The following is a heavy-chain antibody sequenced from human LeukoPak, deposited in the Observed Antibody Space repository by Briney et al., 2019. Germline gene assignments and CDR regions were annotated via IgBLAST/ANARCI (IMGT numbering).Heavy chain of an antibody. J-gene: IGHJ6*03. CDR1: GFTFSSYG. CDR3: AKDQTTIYGSGYYYYMDV. CDR2: IRYDGSNK. D-gene: IGHD3-10*01. Sequence: GGSLRLSCAASGFTFSSYGMHWVRQAPGKGLEWVAFIRYDGSNKYYADSVKGRFIISRDNSKNTLYLQMNSLRAEDTAVYYCAKDQTTIYGSGYYYYMDVWGKGTTVTVSS. V-gene: IGHV3-30*02.